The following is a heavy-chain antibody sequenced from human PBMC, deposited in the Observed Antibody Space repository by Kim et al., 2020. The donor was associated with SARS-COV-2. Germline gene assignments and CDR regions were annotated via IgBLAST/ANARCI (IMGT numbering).Heavy chain of an antibody. CDR3: ARDLVSGWFDP. V-gene: IGHV4-30-2*05. CDR2: SA. D-gene: IGHD2-2*01. Sequence: SADYNPCLKTRVTISVDTVKNQFPLKLSAVTAADTAVYYCARDLVSGWFDPWGQGTLVTVSS. J-gene: IGHJ5*02.